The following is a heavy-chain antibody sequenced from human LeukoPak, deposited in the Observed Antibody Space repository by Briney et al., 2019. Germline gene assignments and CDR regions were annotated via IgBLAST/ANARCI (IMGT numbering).Heavy chain of an antibody. Sequence: GRSLRLSCAASGFTFSRNGMHWVRQARGKGLEGVAVISYDGSNEYYADSVKGRFTISRDNSKNTLYLQMNSLRAEDTAVYYCAKPLGQSYYYYYGMDVWGKGTTVTVSS. V-gene: IGHV3-30*18. CDR2: ISYDGSNE. J-gene: IGHJ6*04. D-gene: IGHD3-10*01. CDR3: AKPLGQSYYYYYGMDV. CDR1: GFTFSRNG.